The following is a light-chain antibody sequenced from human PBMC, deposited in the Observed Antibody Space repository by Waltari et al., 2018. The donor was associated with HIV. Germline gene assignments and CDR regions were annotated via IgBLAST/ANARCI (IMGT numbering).Light chain of an antibody. CDR1: QSVRGAS. Sequence: EIVLTQSPGTLSLSPGERATLSCRASQSVRGASLAWYQQKPGQAPRLLIYGASSRAPAIPDRFSGSGAVTDFILTISRLEPEDCAVYYCQQYAASPLTFGGGTKVEIK. J-gene: IGKJ4*01. CDR2: GAS. V-gene: IGKV3-20*01. CDR3: QQYAASPLT.